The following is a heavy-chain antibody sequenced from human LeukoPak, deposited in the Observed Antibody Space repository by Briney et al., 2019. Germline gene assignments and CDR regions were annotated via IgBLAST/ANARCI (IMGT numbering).Heavy chain of an antibody. CDR3: AKQVLRSYYYYMDV. J-gene: IGHJ6*03. CDR1: GFTFSSYG. V-gene: IGHV3-30*18. D-gene: IGHD3-16*01. CDR2: ISYDGSNK. Sequence: GGSLRLSCAASGFTFSSYGMHWVHQAPGKGLEWVALISYDGSNKYYADSVKGRFTISRDNSKNTLYLQMNSLRAEDTAVYYCAKQVLRSYYYYMDVWGKGTTVTVSS.